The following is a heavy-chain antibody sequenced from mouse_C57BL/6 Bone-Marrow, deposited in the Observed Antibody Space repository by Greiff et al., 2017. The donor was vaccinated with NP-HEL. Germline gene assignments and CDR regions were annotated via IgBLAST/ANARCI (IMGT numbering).Heavy chain of an antibody. CDR1: GYSFTSYY. CDR2: IYPGSGNP. J-gene: IGHJ3*01. Sequence: VQLQQSGPELVKPGASVKISCKASGYSFTSYYIHWVKQRPGQGLEWIGWIYPGSGNPKYNEKFKGKATLTADTSSSTAYMQLSSLTSEDSAVYYCARGGYYYYGSSFAYWGQGTLVTVSA. CDR3: ARGGYYYYGSSFAY. V-gene: IGHV1-66*01. D-gene: IGHD1-1*01.